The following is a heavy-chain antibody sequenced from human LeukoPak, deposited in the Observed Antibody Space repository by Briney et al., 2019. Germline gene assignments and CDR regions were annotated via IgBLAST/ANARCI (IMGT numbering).Heavy chain of an antibody. CDR1: GVTFSS. D-gene: IGHD3-10*01. CDR3: AKDRGALGTSGSTFES. CDR2: ISPTFGTE. J-gene: IGHJ4*02. V-gene: IGHV1-69*06. Sequence: SVKVSCKASGVTFSSFSWVRQAPGHGLEWMGRISPTFGTEQYAQNFQGRVTITADTSTTTVYMELSGLRSEDTAIYFCAKDRGALGTSGSTFESWGQGTLVTVSS.